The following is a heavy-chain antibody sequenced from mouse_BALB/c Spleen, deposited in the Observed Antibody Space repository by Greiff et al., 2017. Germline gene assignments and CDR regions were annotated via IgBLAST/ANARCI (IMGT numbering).Heavy chain of an antibody. Sequence: EVKVEESGPGLVKPSQSLSLTCTVTGYSITSDYAWNWIRQFPGNKLEWMGYISYSGSTSYNPSLKSRISITRDTSKNQFFLQLNSVTTEDTATYYCARSGTTGVAYWGQGTLVTVSA. CDR1: GYSITSDYA. D-gene: IGHD2-14*01. J-gene: IGHJ3*01. CDR2: ISYSGST. CDR3: ARSGTTGVAY. V-gene: IGHV3-2*02.